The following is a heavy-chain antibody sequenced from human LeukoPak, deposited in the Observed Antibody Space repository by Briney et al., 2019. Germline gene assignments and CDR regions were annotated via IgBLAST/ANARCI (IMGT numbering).Heavy chain of an antibody. V-gene: IGHV3-33*08. CDR2: IYYDGSDR. J-gene: IGHJ6*02. Sequence: GGSLRLSCAASGFDFIAYGMHWVRQAPGKGLEWVAVIYYDGSDRDYADSVKGRFTISRDESKNTVYLQMDSLGAEDTAVYYCARDHYFRSGSYSNTYGMDVWGQGITVTVSS. CDR3: ARDHYFRSGSYSNTYGMDV. D-gene: IGHD3-10*01. CDR1: GFDFIAYG.